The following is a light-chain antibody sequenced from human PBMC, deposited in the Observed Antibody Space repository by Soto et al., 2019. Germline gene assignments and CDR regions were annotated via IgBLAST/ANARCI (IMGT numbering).Light chain of an antibody. Sequence: DIVMTQSPATLSVSPGERATLSCRASQSVSSNLAWYQQKPGQAPRLLIYGASTRATGIPARFSGSGSGTEFTLTIRSLHSEDFVVYYCQQYNNWPLTFGGGTKVEIK. V-gene: IGKV3-15*01. CDR3: QQYNNWPLT. CDR1: QSVSSN. CDR2: GAS. J-gene: IGKJ4*01.